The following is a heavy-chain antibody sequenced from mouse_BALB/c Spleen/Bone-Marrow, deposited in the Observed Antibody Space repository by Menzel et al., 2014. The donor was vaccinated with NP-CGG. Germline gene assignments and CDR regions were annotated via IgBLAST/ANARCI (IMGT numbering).Heavy chain of an antibody. D-gene: IGHD1-1*01. CDR3: ARAHAYGSSFDY. CDR2: IRNLAYSI. J-gene: IGHJ2*01. Sequence: EVQVEESGGGLVKPGASRKLSCEASGYTFSDYGMEWVRQTPGKGPEWVAFIRNLAYSIYYTDNVTGRFTIARENAKNTAYVEMSSLTSEDTAMYYCARAHAYGSSFDYWGQGTTLTVSS. CDR1: GYTFSDYG. V-gene: IGHV5-15*02.